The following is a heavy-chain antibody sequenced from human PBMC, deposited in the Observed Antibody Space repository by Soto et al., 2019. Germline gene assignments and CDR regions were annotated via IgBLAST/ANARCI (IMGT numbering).Heavy chain of an antibody. V-gene: IGHV4-59*08. D-gene: IGHD3-10*01. J-gene: IGHJ5*02. CDR3: ARHARYYGSGSYGFGFDP. CDR1: GGSISSYY. Sequence: PSETLSLTCTVSGGSISSYYWSWIRQPPGKGLEWIGYIYYSGSTNYNPSLKSRVTISVDTSKNQFSLKLSSVTAADTAVYYCARHARYYGSGSYGFGFDPWGRGTLVHRLL. CDR2: IYYSGST.